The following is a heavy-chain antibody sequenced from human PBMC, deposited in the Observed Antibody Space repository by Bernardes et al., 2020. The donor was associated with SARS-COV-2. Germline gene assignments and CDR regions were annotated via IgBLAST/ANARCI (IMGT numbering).Heavy chain of an antibody. V-gene: IGHV3-33*01. CDR1: GFIFRDYT. CDR3: ATEDGEWLES. Sequence: GSTLQLFCASSGFIFRDYTMHWVHQGPGKGLEWVEVIWHDGSREYYVDSVKGRFAISRDNSNNTLYLQMNNLRVEDTALYRCATEDGEWLESWGQGTLVTVSS. J-gene: IGHJ5*01. CDR2: IWHDGSRE. D-gene: IGHD4-17*01.